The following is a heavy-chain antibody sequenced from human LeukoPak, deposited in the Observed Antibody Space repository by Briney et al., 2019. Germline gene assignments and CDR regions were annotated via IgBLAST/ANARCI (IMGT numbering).Heavy chain of an antibody. Sequence: ASVKVSCKASGYPFTSYNINWVRQATGQGLEWMGWMNTNSGNTGYSQNFQGRVTMTRDTSISTAYMELSSLMSEDTAVYYCARGLPKAVFGVVIEDWGQGTPVTVSS. CDR1: GYPFTSYN. J-gene: IGHJ4*02. D-gene: IGHD3-3*01. CDR2: MNTNSGNT. V-gene: IGHV1-8*01. CDR3: ARGLPKAVFGVVIED.